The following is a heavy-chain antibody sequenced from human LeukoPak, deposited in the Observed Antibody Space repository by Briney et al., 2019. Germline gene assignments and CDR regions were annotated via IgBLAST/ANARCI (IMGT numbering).Heavy chain of an antibody. D-gene: IGHD6-13*01. CDR2: IISSSSSP. CDR1: GFIFSDYY. V-gene: IGHV3-11*06. Sequence: GGSPRLSFAASGFIFSDYYMSSIRQAPGKGLEWVSYIISSSSSPNYADSVKGRFNISRDNAKNSMYLQMNSLRAEDSAVYYCARDLVAAGKIDWGQGTLVTVYS. CDR3: ARDLVAAGKID. J-gene: IGHJ4*02.